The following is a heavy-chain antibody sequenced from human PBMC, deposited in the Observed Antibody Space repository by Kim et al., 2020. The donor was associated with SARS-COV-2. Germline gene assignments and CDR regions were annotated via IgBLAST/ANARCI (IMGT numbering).Heavy chain of an antibody. D-gene: IGHD6-13*01. CDR1: GFTFSSYE. V-gene: IGHV3-48*03. CDR3: ARDPYSSSYNYYGMDV. CDR2: ISSSGSTI. Sequence: GGSLRLSCAASGFTFSSYEMNWVRQAPVKGLEWVSSISSSGSTIYYADSVKGRFTISRDNAKNSLYLQMNSLRAEDTAVYYCARDPYSSSYNYYGMDVWGQGTTVTVSS. J-gene: IGHJ6*02.